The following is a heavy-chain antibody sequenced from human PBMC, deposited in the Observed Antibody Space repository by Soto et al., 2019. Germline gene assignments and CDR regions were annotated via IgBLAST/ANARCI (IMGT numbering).Heavy chain of an antibody. Sequence: SETLSLTGGVYVGSFSGYQWNWVRQSPGQGLEWIGEINHSGTTKYNPSLESRINLSVDTSKKQFSLKMFSVTAADTAIYYCARGWRFDPWGQGTQVTVSS. V-gene: IGHV4-34*01. CDR3: ARGWRFDP. J-gene: IGHJ5*02. D-gene: IGHD1-1*01. CDR1: VGSFSGYQ. CDR2: INHSGTT.